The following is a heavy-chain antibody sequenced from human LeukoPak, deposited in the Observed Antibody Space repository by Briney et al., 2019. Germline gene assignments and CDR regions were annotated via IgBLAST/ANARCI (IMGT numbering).Heavy chain of an antibody. CDR1: AFTFSNYW. J-gene: IGHJ4*02. D-gene: IGHD2-8*01. CDR3: ATLNGPLFEY. CDR2: IHQHGNEN. Sequence: RGSLRLSCAASAFTFSNYWMSWVRQAPGKGLEWVASIHQHGNENNFVDSVRGRFTISRDNAKNSLYLQMSSLRAEDTAVYYCATLNGPLFEYWGQGTLVTVSS. V-gene: IGHV3-7*01.